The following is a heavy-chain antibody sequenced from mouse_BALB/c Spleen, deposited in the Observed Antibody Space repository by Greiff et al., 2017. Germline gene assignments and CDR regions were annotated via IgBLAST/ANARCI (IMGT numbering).Heavy chain of an antibody. CDR2: ISSGSSTI. D-gene: IGHD2-1*01. V-gene: IGHV5-17*02. CDR3: AREDYGNTWFAY. CDR1: GFTFSSFG. Sequence: EVKVEESGGGLVKPGGSLKLSCAASGFTFSSFGMHWVRQAPEKGLEWVAYISSGSSTIYYADTVKGRFTISRDNPKNTLFLQMTSLRSEDTAMYYCAREDYGNTWFAYWGQGTLVTVSA. J-gene: IGHJ3*01.